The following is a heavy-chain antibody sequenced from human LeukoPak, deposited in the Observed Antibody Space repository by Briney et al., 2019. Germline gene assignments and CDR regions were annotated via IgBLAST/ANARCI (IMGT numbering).Heavy chain of an antibody. J-gene: IGHJ4*02. Sequence: GGSLRLSCAASGFTFGSYAMTWVRQAPGKGLEWVSAISGGADSTYYADSVKGRFTISRDNSKNTLYLQMNSLRAEDTAVYYCAKDQRRGYCSSTSCYIDYWGQGTLVTVSS. CDR2: ISGGADST. CDR3: AKDQRRGYCSSTSCYIDY. CDR1: GFTFGSYA. V-gene: IGHV3-23*01. D-gene: IGHD2-2*02.